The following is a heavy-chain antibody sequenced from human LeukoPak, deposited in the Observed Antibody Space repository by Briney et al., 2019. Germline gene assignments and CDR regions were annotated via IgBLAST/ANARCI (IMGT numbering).Heavy chain of an antibody. Sequence: ASVKVSCKASGGTFSSYAISWVRQAPGQGLEWMGRIIPILGIANYAQKFQGRVTITADKSTSTAYMELSSLRSEDTAVYYCARPGPRNDGSHGAFDIWGQGTMVTVSS. CDR3: ARPGPRNDGSHGAFDI. CDR2: IIPILGIA. J-gene: IGHJ3*02. V-gene: IGHV1-69*04. CDR1: GGTFSSYA. D-gene: IGHD1-1*01.